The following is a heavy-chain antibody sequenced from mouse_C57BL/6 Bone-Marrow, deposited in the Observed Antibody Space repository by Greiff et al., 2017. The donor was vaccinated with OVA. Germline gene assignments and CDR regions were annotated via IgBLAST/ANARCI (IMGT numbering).Heavy chain of an antibody. Sequence: QVQLQQSGPGLVQPSQSLSITCTVSGYSLTSYGVHWVRQSPGQGLEWLGVIWSGGSTDYNAAFISRLSSSKDNSKSQVYFKMSSLQADDTAIYYCARGNYYGNCVSWLAYWGRGTLVTVSA. D-gene: IGHD2-1*01. CDR3: ARGNYYGNCVSWLAY. J-gene: IGHJ3*01. V-gene: IGHV2-2*01. CDR1: GYSLTSYG. CDR2: IWSGGST.